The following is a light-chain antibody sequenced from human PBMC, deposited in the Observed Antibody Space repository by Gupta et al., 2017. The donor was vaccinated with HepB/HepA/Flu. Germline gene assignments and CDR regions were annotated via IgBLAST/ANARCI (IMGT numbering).Light chain of an antibody. V-gene: IGLV1-44*01. J-gene: IGLJ1*01. CDR2: LND. Sequence: QPALSLPPSVSATPCHTVTISGSGGRSNIGINTVNWYQQVPGTAPKLLVYLNDRRPSGVPDRFSGSKSGTSASLAISGLQPEDEDDYFCVAWDDNLSGFYIFGSGTKVTVL. CDR1: RSNIGINT. CDR3: VAWDDNLSGFYI.